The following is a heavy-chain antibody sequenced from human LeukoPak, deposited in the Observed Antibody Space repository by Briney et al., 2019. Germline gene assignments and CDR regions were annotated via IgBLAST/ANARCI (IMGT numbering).Heavy chain of an antibody. CDR3: ARENSGSYREFDY. Sequence: SETLSLTCTVSGGSISSYYWTWIRQPAGKGLEWIGRIYPSGSTNYNPSLKSRVSMSVDTSKNQFSLKLSSVTAADTAVYYCARENSGSYREFDYWGQGTLVTVSS. V-gene: IGHV4-4*07. CDR2: IYPSGST. CDR1: GGSISSYY. D-gene: IGHD1-26*01. J-gene: IGHJ4*02.